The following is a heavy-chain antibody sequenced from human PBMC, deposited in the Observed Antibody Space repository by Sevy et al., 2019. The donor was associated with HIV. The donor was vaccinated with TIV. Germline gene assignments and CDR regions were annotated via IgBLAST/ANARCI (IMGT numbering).Heavy chain of an antibody. J-gene: IGHJ3*02. CDR2: INHSGST. CDR3: VRHYGGDCSHAFDI. CDR1: GGSFSGYY. Sequence: SETLSLTCAVYGGSFSGYYWSWIRQPPGKGLEWIGEINHSGSTNYNPSLRSRVTISGDPSKNQFSLKLSSVTAADTAVYYCVRHYGGDCSHAFDIWGQGTMVTVSS. D-gene: IGHD2-21*02. V-gene: IGHV4-34*01.